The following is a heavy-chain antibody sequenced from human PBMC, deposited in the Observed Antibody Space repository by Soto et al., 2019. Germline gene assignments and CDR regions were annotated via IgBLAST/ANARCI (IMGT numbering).Heavy chain of an antibody. CDR2: ISGSGGST. CDR1: VFTFSSYA. V-gene: IGHV3-23*01. J-gene: IGHJ1*01. CDR3: AKDRSPISTGYFQH. D-gene: IGHD3-9*01. Sequence: PWWSLRLSCSASVFTFSSYAMSWFRQAPGKGLEWVSAISGSGGSTYYADSVKGRFTISRDNSKNTLYLQMNSLRAEDTAVYYCAKDRSPISTGYFQHWGQGTLVTVSS.